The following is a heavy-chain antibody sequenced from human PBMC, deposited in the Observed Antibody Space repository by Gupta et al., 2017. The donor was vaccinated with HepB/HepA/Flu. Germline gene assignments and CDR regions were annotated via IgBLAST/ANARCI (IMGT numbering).Heavy chain of an antibody. Sequence: EVQLVESGGGLVQPGRSLRLSCAASGVTFDDYSMHWVRQAPWKGLECVSSISWNSGSIVYADSVKGRFTISRDNAKNSLYLQMNSLGTXDTALYYSAKAGINYYYGMDVWGQGTTVTVSS. CDR1: GVTFDDYS. V-gene: IGHV3-9*01. CDR3: AKAGINYYYGMDV. CDR2: ISWNSGSI. J-gene: IGHJ6*02. D-gene: IGHD6-13*01.